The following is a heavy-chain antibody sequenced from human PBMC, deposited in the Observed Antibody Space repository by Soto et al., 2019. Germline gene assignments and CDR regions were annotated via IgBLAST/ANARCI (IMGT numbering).Heavy chain of an antibody. Sequence: SETLSLTCSVSGDSVSSGNYYWTWIRQPPGKGLEWIGHIYYSGTTNYNPSLKSRVTISIDTSKNHFSLRLSSLTAADTAVYYCARIQVDTYMIYWFDPWGQGTLVTVS. CDR1: GDSVSSGNYY. J-gene: IGHJ5*02. CDR2: IYYSGTT. D-gene: IGHD5-18*01. V-gene: IGHV4-61*03. CDR3: ARIQVDTYMIYWFDP.